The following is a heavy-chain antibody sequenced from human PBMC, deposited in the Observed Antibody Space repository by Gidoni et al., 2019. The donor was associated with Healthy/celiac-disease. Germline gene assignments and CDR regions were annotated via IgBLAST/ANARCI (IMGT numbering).Heavy chain of an antibody. CDR1: GFTFSSYE. CDR3: ARQSSSLYGFDY. J-gene: IGHJ4*02. D-gene: IGHD6-13*01. Sequence: EVQLVESGGGLVQPGGSLRLYCAASGFTFSSYEMNWVRQAPGKGLEWVSYISSSGSTIYYAASVKGRFTISRDNAKNSLYLQMNSLRAEDTAVYYCARQSSSLYGFDYWGQGTLVTVSS. V-gene: IGHV3-48*03. CDR2: ISSSGSTI.